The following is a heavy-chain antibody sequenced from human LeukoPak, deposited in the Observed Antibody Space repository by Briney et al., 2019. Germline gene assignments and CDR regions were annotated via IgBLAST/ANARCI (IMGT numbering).Heavy chain of an antibody. CDR1: GFTFSSCA. CDR3: THGSMYQLDY. V-gene: IGHV3-23*01. J-gene: IGHJ4*02. CDR2: IIGGAGST. Sequence: GGSLRLSCAASGFTFSSCATSWVRQAPGKGLEWVSGIIGGAGSTYYADSVKGRFTISRDNSKNTLYLQMNSLRAEDTAVYYCTHGSMYQLDYWGQGTLVTVSS. D-gene: IGHD2-2*01.